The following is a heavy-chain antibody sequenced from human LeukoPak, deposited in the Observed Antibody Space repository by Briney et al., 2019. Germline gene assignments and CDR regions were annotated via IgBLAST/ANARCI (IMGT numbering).Heavy chain of an antibody. CDR2: MNPNSGNT. CDR3: AREQPGTNWFDP. V-gene: IGHV1-8*01. D-gene: IGHD3-10*01. Sequence: ASVKVSCKASGYTFTSYDINWVRQATGQGLEWMGWMNPNSGNTGYAQKFQGRVTMTRNTSISTAYMELSSLRSEDTAVYYCAREQPGTNWFDPWGHGTTVTVFS. J-gene: IGHJ5*02. CDR1: GYTFTSYD.